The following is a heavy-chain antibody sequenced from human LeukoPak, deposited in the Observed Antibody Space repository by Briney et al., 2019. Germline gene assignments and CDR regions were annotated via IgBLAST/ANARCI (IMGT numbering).Heavy chain of an antibody. V-gene: IGHV4-4*02. D-gene: IGHD3-22*01. CDR3: ARTAYDSSGYQYYFDY. Sequence: PSGTLSLTCAVSSDSISSSNWWSWVRQPPGKGLEWIGEIYHSGSTNYNPSLKSRVTISVDKSKNQFSLKLSSVTAADTAVYYCARTAYDSSGYQYYFDYWGQGTLVTVSS. CDR2: IYHSGST. CDR1: SDSISSSNW. J-gene: IGHJ4*02.